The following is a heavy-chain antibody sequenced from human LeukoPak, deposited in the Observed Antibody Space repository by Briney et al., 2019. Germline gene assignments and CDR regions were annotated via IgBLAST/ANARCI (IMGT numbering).Heavy chain of an antibody. CDR1: GYTFTSYG. J-gene: IGHJ4*02. CDR3: ATGQRGYSYKYYFDY. V-gene: IGHV1-18*01. Sequence: GASVTVSCTASGYTFTSYGISWVRQAPGQGLEWMGWISAYNGNTNYAQKLQGRVTMTTDTSTSTAYMELRSLRSDDTAVYYCATGQRGYSYKYYFDYWGQGTLVTVSS. D-gene: IGHD5-18*01. CDR2: ISAYNGNT.